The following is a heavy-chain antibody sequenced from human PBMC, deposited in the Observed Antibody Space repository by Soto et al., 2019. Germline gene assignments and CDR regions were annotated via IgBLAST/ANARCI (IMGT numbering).Heavy chain of an antibody. Sequence: QVQLVQSGAEVKKPGASVKVSCKASGYTFTSYDINWVRQATGQGLEWMGWMNPNSGNTGYAQKFQGRVTMTRNTSISTAYMELSSLRSQDTAVYYCARGGIVVVAATPYDYYYMDVWGKGTTVTVSS. V-gene: IGHV1-8*01. D-gene: IGHD2-15*01. J-gene: IGHJ6*03. CDR3: ARGGIVVVAATPYDYYYMDV. CDR2: MNPNSGNT. CDR1: GYTFTSYD.